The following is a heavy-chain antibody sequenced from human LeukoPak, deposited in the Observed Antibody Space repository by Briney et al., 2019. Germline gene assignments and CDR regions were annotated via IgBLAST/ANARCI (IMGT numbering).Heavy chain of an antibody. CDR2: INHSGST. CDR3: ARGLGYCSGGSCYSRD. D-gene: IGHD2-15*01. V-gene: IGHV4-34*01. J-gene: IGHJ4*02. CDR1: GGSFSGYY. Sequence: PSETLSLTCAVYGGSFSGYYWSWIRQPPGKGLEWIGEINHSGSTNYNPSLKSRVTISVDTSKNQFSLKLSSVTAADTAVYYCARGLGYCSGGSCYSRDWGQGTLVTVSS.